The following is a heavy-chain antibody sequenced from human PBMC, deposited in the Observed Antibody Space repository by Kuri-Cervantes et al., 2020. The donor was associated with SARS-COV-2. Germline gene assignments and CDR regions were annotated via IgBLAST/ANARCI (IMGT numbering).Heavy chain of an antibody. J-gene: IGHJ4*02. Sequence: SETLSLTCAVSGYSISSGYYWSWIRQPAGKGLEWIGYIYTSGSTNYNPSLKSRVTISVDTSKNQFSLKLSSVTAADTAVYYCAREHTTGNFDYWGQGTLVTVSS. CDR2: IYTSGST. D-gene: IGHD1-1*01. CDR3: AREHTTGNFDY. V-gene: IGHV4-61*09. CDR1: GYSISSGYY.